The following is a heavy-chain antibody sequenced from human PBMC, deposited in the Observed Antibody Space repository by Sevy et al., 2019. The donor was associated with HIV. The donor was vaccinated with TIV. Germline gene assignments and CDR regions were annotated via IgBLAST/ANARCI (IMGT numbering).Heavy chain of an antibody. CDR3: ARDRGVGTGSYGMDV. J-gene: IGHJ6*02. D-gene: IGHD1-26*01. CDR2: ISSAGTHI. CDR1: GLTFISFSSSS. Sequence: GGSLRLSCAASGLTFISFSSSSMNWVRQAPGKGLEWVSSISSAGTHIYYADSMKGRFTISRDNAKSSVYLQMNSLRAEDTAVYYCARDRGVGTGSYGMDVWGQGTTVTVSS. V-gene: IGHV3-21*01.